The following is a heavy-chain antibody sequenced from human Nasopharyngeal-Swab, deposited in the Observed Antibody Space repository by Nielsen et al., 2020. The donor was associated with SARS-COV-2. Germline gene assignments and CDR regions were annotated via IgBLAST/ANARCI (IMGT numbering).Heavy chain of an antibody. CDR2: MNPNSGGT. J-gene: IGHJ3*02. V-gene: IGHV1-2*02. CDR1: GYTFTSYD. Sequence: ASVKVSCKASGYTFTSYDINWVRQATGQGLEWMGWMNPNSGGTNYAQKFQGRVTMTRDTSISTAYMELSRLRSDDTAVYYCARDQTISSNAFDIWGQGTMVTVSS. CDR3: ARDQTISSNAFDI. D-gene: IGHD2-2*01.